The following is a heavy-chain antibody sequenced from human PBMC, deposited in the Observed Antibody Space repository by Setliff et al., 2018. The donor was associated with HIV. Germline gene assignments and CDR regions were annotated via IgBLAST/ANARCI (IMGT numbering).Heavy chain of an antibody. CDR3: ARVRRGCSSHSCPLEN. D-gene: IGHD2-2*01. CDR1: GYSFHSYG. Sequence: SVKVSCKAAGYSFHSYGLSWVRQAPGQGLEWTGGIIPSFGTVTYAQKFQGRVTITTDESMTTVYMELSSLRSEDTAVYYCARVRRGCSSHSCPLENWGQGTLVTVSS. V-gene: IGHV1-69*05. CDR2: IIPSFGTV. J-gene: IGHJ4*02.